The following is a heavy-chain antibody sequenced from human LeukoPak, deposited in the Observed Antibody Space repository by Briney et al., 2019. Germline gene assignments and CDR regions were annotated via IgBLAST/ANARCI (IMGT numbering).Heavy chain of an antibody. D-gene: IGHD4-17*01. CDR2: VSSDGINK. Sequence: GRSLSLSCAASGFTFNEYAIHWVRQAPGKGLEWVAVVSSDGINKYYADSVKGRFTISRDNSKNTLYLQMNSLRPEDTAVYYCAREKDYGDYTDFWGQGTLVTVSS. V-gene: IGHV3-30-3*01. CDR3: AREKDYGDYTDF. CDR1: GFTFNEYA. J-gene: IGHJ4*02.